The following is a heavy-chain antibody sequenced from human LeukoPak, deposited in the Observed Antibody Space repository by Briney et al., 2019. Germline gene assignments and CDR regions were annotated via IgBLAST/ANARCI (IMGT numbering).Heavy chain of an antibody. V-gene: IGHV4-59*01. CDR2: IYYSGNT. D-gene: IGHD3-10*01. CDR3: ARAFSGSGSYYSEMLYYYYYMDV. Sequence: SETLSLTCTVSGDSISSYYWSWIRQPPGKGLEWIGYIYYSGNTKYNPSLKSRVTISVDTSKNQISLKLNSVTAADTAVYYCARAFSGSGSYYSEMLYYYYYMDVWGKGTTVTISS. J-gene: IGHJ6*03. CDR1: GDSISSYY.